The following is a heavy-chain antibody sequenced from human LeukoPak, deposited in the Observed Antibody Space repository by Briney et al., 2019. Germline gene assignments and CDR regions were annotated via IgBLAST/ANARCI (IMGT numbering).Heavy chain of an antibody. V-gene: IGHV3-11*04. Sequence: PGGSLRLSCAASGFTFSDYYMSWIRQAPGRGLEWVSYISSSGSTIYYADSVKGRFIISRDNSKNTLYLQMNSLRAEDTAMYYCARDSGYSSSWYIGYWGQGTLVTVSS. J-gene: IGHJ4*02. CDR2: ISSSGSTI. CDR1: GFTFSDYY. D-gene: IGHD6-13*01. CDR3: ARDSGYSSSWYIGY.